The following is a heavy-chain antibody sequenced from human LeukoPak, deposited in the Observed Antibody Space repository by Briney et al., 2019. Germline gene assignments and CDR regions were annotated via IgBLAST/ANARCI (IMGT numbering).Heavy chain of an antibody. V-gene: IGHV1-18*01. D-gene: IGHD4-17*01. J-gene: IGHJ4*02. Sequence: ASVKVPGKASGYTFTSYGISWVRQAPGQGLEWMGWISAYNGNTNYAQKFQGRVTITADESTSTAYMELSSLRSEDTAVYYCARSPDYGDYEYFDYWGQGTLVTVSS. CDR1: GYTFTSYG. CDR3: ARSPDYGDYEYFDY. CDR2: ISAYNGNT.